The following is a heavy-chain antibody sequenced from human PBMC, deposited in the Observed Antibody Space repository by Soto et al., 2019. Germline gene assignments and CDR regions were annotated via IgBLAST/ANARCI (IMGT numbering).Heavy chain of an antibody. Sequence: EVLLVESGGGLVQPDRPLRLSCAASGFNFENYAMHWVRQAPGKGLEWVSGISWNSGQLDYAGSVRGRFTISRDNGKNSLYLEMNRLRPDDTYLYVCAQDKSTGEYSYYRYMDVGGRWTTVIVSS. CDR2: ISWNSGQL. CDR1: GFNFENYA. J-gene: IGHJ6*03. V-gene: IGHV3-9*01. D-gene: IGHD4-17*01. CDR3: AQDKSTGEYSYYRYMDV.